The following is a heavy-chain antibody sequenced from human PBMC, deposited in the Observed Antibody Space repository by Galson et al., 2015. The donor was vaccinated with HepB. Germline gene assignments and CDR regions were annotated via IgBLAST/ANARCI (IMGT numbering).Heavy chain of an antibody. CDR3: AKANYSDV. J-gene: IGHJ4*02. CDR1: GFTFSSYA. Sequence: SLRLSCAASGFTFSSYAMNWVRQAPGKGLEWVSDISSSGGSTYYADSVKGQFTISRDNSQNTLYLQMNNLRAEDTAVYYCAKANYSDVWGQGTLVIVSS. D-gene: IGHD4/OR15-4a*01. CDR2: ISSSGGST. V-gene: IGHV3-23*01.